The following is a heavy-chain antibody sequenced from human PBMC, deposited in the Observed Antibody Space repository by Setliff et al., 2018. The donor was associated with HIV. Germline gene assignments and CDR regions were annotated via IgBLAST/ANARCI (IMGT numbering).Heavy chain of an antibody. CDR3: ARDQPRITMIVVVPFPMDV. V-gene: IGHV3-21*01. CDR1: GFTFSTYS. J-gene: IGHJ6*03. D-gene: IGHD3-22*01. Sequence: PGGSLRLSCEASGFTFSTYSMNWVRQAPGKGLEWVSSISSSSRSKYYADSVKGRFTISRYNAKNSLYLQMNSLTAEDTDVYYCARDQPRITMIVVVPFPMDVWGKGTTVTVSS. CDR2: ISSSSRSK.